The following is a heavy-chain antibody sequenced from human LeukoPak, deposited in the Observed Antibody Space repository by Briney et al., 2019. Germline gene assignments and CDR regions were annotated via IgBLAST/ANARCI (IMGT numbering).Heavy chain of an antibody. CDR2: INTNAGNP. V-gene: IGHV7-4-1*02. D-gene: IGHD4-23*01. J-gene: IGHJ4*02. CDR1: GYTFTSYA. CDR3: ARSQYGGNLGSIDY. Sequence: ASVKVSCKASGYTFTSYAMNWVRQAPGQGLEWMGWINTNAGNPTYAQGFTGRFVFSLDTSVSTAYLQISSLKAEDTAVYYCARSQYGGNLGSIDYWGQGTLVTVSS.